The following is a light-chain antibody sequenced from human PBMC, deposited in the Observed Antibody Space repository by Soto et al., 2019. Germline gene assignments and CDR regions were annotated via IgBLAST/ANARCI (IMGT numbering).Light chain of an antibody. J-gene: IGKJ3*01. CDR2: SAS. CDR1: QSISTH. V-gene: IGKV1-39*01. CDR3: QQSYSTLFT. Sequence: DIQMTQSPSSLSASVGDRVTITCRASQSISTHLNWYQHKPGKAPNLLIYSASNLQSGVPSRFSGSGSGTDFTLTISSLQPEDFATYYCQQSYSTLFTFGPGTKVDSK.